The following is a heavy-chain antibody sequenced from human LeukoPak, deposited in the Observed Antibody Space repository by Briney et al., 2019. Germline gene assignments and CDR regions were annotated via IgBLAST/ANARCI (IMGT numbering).Heavy chain of an antibody. CDR3: AKDLGTTNIDAFDI. Sequence: GRSLRLSCAASGFTFISYGMHWVRQAPGKGLEWVAVISYDGSNKYYADSVKGRFTISRDNSKNTLYLQMNSLRAEDTAVYYCAKDLGTTNIDAFDIWGQGTMVTVSS. V-gene: IGHV3-30*18. CDR2: ISYDGSNK. D-gene: IGHD1-26*01. CDR1: GFTFISYG. J-gene: IGHJ3*02.